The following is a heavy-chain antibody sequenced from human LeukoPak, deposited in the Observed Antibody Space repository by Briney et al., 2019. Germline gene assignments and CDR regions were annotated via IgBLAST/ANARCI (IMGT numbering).Heavy chain of an antibody. CDR3: ARDLWDAFDI. J-gene: IGHJ3*02. CDR2: IYYSGST. CDR1: GGSISSGGYY. V-gene: IGHV4-31*03. Sequence: SETLSLTCTVSGGSISSGGYYWSWIRQHPGKGLEWIGSIYYSGSTYYNPSLKSRVTISVDTSKNQFSLKLSSVAAADTAVYYCARDLWDAFDIWGQGTMVTVSS.